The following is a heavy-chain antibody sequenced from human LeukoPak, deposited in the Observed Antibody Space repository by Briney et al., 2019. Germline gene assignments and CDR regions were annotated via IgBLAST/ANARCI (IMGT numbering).Heavy chain of an antibody. CDR1: GGSISTYY. D-gene: IGHD3-9*01. J-gene: IGHJ5*01. CDR3: ARLYYDILTGYFYLDS. CDR2: IYYIGNT. V-gene: IGHV4-59*08. Sequence: SETLSLTCTVSGGSISTYYWSWIRQPPGKGLEWIGYIYYIGNTNYNPSLKSRVTISVDTSKNQLSLKLSSVTAADTAVYYCARLYYDILTGYFYLDSWGQGTLVTVSS.